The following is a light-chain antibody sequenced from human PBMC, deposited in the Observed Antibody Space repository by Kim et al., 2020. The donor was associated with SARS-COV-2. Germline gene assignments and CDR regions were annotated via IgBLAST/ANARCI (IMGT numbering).Light chain of an antibody. V-gene: IGKV4-1*01. CDR3: QQYYTTPPT. J-gene: IGKJ4*01. CDR2: WAS. Sequence: DIVMTQSPDSLAVSLGERATINCKSSQSVLSSSNNKDYLIWYQQKPGQPPKLLIYWASTRQSGVPDRFSGSGSGTEFTLTISSLQAEDVAVYYCQQYYTTPPTFGGGTKVDIK. CDR1: QSVLSSSNNKDY.